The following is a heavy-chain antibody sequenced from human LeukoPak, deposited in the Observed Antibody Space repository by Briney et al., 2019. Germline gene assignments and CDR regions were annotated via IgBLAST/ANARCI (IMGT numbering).Heavy chain of an antibody. CDR2: IYTSGST. CDR1: GGSIRSGSYY. D-gene: IGHD3-22*01. CDR3: ARGRYYYDSSGSITRFDP. Sequence: PSQTLSLTCTVSGGSIRSGSYYWSWIRQPAGKGLEWIGRIYTSGSTNYNPSLKSRVTISVDTSKNQFSLKLSSVTAADTAVYYCARGRYYYDSSGSITRFDPWGQGTLVTVSS. V-gene: IGHV4-61*02. J-gene: IGHJ5*02.